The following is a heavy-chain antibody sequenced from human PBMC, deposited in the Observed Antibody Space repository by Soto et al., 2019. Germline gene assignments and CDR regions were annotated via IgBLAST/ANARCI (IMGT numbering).Heavy chain of an antibody. CDR1: GFTFSNYA. D-gene: IGHD3-3*01. CDR3: AKVPTIFGVVTTYFDY. Sequence: EVHLLESGGALVQPGGSLRLSCAASGFTFSNYAINWVRQAPGKGLEWVSGMSSSGDKAYYADSVRGWFTISRDNSKNTVYLQMNSLRVDDTAIYHCAKVPTIFGVVTTYFDYWGQGTLVTVSS. CDR2: MSSSGDKA. V-gene: IGHV3-23*01. J-gene: IGHJ4*01.